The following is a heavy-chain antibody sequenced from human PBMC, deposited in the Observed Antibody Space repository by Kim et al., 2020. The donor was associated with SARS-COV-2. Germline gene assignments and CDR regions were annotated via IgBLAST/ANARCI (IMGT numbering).Heavy chain of an antibody. J-gene: IGHJ6*02. CDR3: ARVAGVLRYFDWLSKEQGGMDV. CDR1: GCSISSGGYY. V-gene: IGHV4-31*03. CDR2: IYYSGST. D-gene: IGHD3-9*01. Sequence: SETLSLTCTVSGCSISSGGYYWSWIRQHPGKGLEWIGYIYYSGSTYDNPSLKSRVTISVDTSKNQFSLKLSSVTAADAAVYYCARVAGVLRYFDWLSKEQGGMDVWGRGTTVTVSS.